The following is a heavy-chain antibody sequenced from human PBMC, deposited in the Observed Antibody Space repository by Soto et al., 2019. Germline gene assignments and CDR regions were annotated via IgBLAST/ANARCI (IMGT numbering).Heavy chain of an antibody. D-gene: IGHD6-19*01. CDR2: MNPKSGDT. CDR1: GYTFTTYD. V-gene: IGHV1-8*01. J-gene: IGHJ4*02. CDR3: ARGRGWRDF. Sequence: ASVKVSCKASGYTFTTYDINWVRQATGQGLEWMGWMNPKSGDTGYAQKFQGRTTMTMNTSISTTYMELSSLKPEDTAVYYCARGRGWRDFWGQGTLVTVSS.